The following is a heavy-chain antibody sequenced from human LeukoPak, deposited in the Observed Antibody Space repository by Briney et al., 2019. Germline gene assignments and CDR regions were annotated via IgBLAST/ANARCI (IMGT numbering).Heavy chain of an antibody. Sequence: GASVKVSCKASGGTFSSYAISWVRQAPGQGLEWMGGIIPIFGTANYAQKFQGRVTMTEDTSTDTAYMELSSLRSEDTAVYYCATDLSSSWPGYYYMDVWGKGTTVTVSS. CDR1: GGTFSSYA. D-gene: IGHD6-13*01. CDR3: ATDLSSSWPGYYYMDV. CDR2: IIPIFGTA. V-gene: IGHV1-69*06. J-gene: IGHJ6*03.